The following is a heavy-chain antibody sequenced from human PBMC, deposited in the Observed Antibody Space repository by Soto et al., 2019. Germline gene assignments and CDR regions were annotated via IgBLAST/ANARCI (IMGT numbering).Heavy chain of an antibody. CDR1: GGSISSYY. Sequence: SETLSLTCTVSGGSISSYYWSWIRQPPGKGLEWIGYIYYSGSTNYNPSLKSRVTISVDTSKNQFSLKLSSVTAADTAVYYCARGFYGSGSYPDYYYYYYYMAVWGKGTTVTVSS. J-gene: IGHJ6*03. CDR3: ARGFYGSGSYPDYYYYYYYMAV. V-gene: IGHV4-59*01. D-gene: IGHD3-10*01. CDR2: IYYSGST.